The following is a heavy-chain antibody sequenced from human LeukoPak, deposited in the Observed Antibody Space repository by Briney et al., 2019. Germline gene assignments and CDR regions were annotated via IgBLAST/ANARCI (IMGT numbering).Heavy chain of an antibody. V-gene: IGHV4-59*01. Sequence: PSETLSLTCTVSGGSISSYYWSWLRQPPGKRLEWIGHIYYSGSTNYNPSHKSRVIISVDTSKNQFSLKLSSVTAADTAVYYCASRSSIWSGYQDTLYYFDFWGQGTLVTVSS. J-gene: IGHJ4*02. D-gene: IGHD3-3*01. CDR1: GGSISSYY. CDR3: ASRSSIWSGYQDTLYYFDF. CDR2: IYYSGST.